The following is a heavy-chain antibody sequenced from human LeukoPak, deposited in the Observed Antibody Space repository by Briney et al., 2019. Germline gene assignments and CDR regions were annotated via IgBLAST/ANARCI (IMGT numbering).Heavy chain of an antibody. CDR2: INPKSGDT. CDR3: ARTVTATSLLFDY. D-gene: IGHD2-21*02. CDR1: GYTFTGYY. J-gene: IGHJ4*02. V-gene: IGHV1-2*02. Sequence: ASVKVSCKASGYTFTGYYMHWVRQAPGQRLEWMGWINPKSGDTKYAQKFQGRVTMTRDTSISTAYMELRSLRSDDTAVYYCARTVTATSLLFDYWGQGTLVTVSS.